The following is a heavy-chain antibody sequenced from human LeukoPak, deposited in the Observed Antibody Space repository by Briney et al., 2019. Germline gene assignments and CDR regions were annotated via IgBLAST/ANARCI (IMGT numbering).Heavy chain of an antibody. CDR1: GFTFSTYA. V-gene: IGHV3-30*01. CDR2: ISYDGSNK. J-gene: IGHJ4*02. Sequence: TGGSLRLSCAASGFTFSTYAMHWVRQAPGKGLEWVALISYDGSNKYYADSVKGRFTISRDNSKNTLYLQMNSLRPEDTAVYYCARGTGVYVISPFDYWGQGALVTVSS. D-gene: IGHD2-8*01. CDR3: ARGTGVYVISPFDY.